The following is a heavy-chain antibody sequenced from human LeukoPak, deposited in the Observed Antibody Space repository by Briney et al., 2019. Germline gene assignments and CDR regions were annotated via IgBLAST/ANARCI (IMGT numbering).Heavy chain of an antibody. CDR3: ARLTRLSTSPDRYYLDY. J-gene: IGHJ4*02. CDR1: GDSISRYY. D-gene: IGHD6-6*01. Sequence: SETLSLTCTVSGDSISRYYWSWIRQPPGKGLEWSGYIYTSGGIKYTPPTTGRVAISIDTSKNRSSLKLSSVTAADSAVHYCARLTRLSTSPDRYYLDYWGQGTLVTVSS. V-gene: IGHV4-4*09. CDR2: IYTSGGI.